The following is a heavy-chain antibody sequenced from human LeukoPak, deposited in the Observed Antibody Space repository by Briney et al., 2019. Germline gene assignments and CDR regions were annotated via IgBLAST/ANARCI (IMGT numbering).Heavy chain of an antibody. J-gene: IGHJ6*02. CDR3: ATPRPHYGSRYYGMDV. CDR2: FDPEDGET. CDR1: GFTFTSSA. Sequence: ASVTVSCMASGFTFTSSAVQWVRQPPAKGLAWMGGFDPEDGETIYAQKFQGRVTMTEDTSTDTAYMELSSLRSEDTAVYYCATPRPHYGSRYYGMDVWGQGTTVTVSS. V-gene: IGHV1-24*01. D-gene: IGHD3-10*01.